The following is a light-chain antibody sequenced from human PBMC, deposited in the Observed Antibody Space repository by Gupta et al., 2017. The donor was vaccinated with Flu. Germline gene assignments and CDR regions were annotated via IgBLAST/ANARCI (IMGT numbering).Light chain of an antibody. J-gene: IGLJ3*02. CDR2: DTS. CDR3: LLSYSGARGV. Sequence: AVVTQAPSLTVSPGGTVTLTCASSTGAVTSGHYPYWFQQKPGQAPRTLIYDTSNKHSWTPARFSGSLLGGKAALTLSGAQPEDEAEYYCLLSYSGARGVFGGGTKLTVL. CDR1: TGAVTSGHY. V-gene: IGLV7-46*01.